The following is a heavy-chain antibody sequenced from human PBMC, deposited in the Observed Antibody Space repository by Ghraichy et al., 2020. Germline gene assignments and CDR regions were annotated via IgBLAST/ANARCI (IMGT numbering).Heavy chain of an antibody. CDR1: GYTFTSYG. D-gene: IGHD1-1*01. V-gene: IGHV1-18*01. CDR2: ISAYNGNT. J-gene: IGHJ6*02. CDR3: ARDENWNYYYYGMDV. Sequence: ASVKVSCKASGYTFTSYGISWVRQAPGQGLEWMGWISAYNGNTSYAQKLQGRVTMTTDTSTSTAYMELRSLRSDDTAVYYCARDENWNYYYYGMDVWGQGTTVTVSS.